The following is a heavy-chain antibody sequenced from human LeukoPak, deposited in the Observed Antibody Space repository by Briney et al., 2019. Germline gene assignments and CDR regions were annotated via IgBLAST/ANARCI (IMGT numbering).Heavy chain of an antibody. CDR1: GFTLSSHW. D-gene: IGHD6-19*01. J-gene: IGHJ4*02. CDR2: IKPDGSEQ. Sequence: GGSLRLSCAASGFTLSSHWMSWVRQAPGKGLEWVANIKPDGSEQYYVNSVRGRFTISRDNAKNSLYLQMNSLRAADTAIYYCARESAGGPDYWGQGTLVTVSS. CDR3: ARESAGGPDY. V-gene: IGHV3-7*05.